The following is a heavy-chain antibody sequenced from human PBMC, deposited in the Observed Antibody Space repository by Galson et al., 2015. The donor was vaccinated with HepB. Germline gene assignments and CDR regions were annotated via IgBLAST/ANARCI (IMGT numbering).Heavy chain of an antibody. V-gene: IGHV5-51*01. CDR3: ARQTAPGGYYGSGSYDDY. D-gene: IGHD3-10*01. J-gene: IGHJ4*02. CDR1: GYSFSTYW. Sequence: QSGAEVKKPGESLKISCKGSGYSFSTYWIAWVRQMPGKGLEWMGIIYPGDSDIRYSPSFQGQVTISADKSISTAYLQWSSLKASDTAMYYCARQTAPGGYYGSGSYDDYWGQGTLVTVSS. CDR2: IYPGDSDI.